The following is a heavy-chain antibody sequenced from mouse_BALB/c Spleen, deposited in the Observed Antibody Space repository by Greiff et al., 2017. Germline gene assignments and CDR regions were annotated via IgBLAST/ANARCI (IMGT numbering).Heavy chain of an antibody. CDR1: GYSFTSYW. CDR2: IYPGNSDT. CDR3: TRDGNYVGFAY. J-gene: IGHJ3*01. D-gene: IGHD2-1*01. Sequence: VQLQQSGTVLARPGASVKMSCKASGYSFTSYWMHWVKQRPGQGLEWIGAIYPGNSDTSYYQKFKGKAKLTAVTSASTAYMELSSLTNEDSAVYYCTRDGNYVGFAYWGQGTLVTVSA. V-gene: IGHV1-5*01.